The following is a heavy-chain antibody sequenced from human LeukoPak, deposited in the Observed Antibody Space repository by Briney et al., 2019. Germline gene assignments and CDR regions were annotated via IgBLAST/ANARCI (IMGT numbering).Heavy chain of an antibody. J-gene: IGHJ6*03. D-gene: IGHD3-16*02. CDR1: GYTFTGYY. Sequence: ASVKVSCKASGYTFTGYYMHWVRQAPGQGLEWMGWINPNSGGTNYAQKFQGRVTMTRDTSISTAYMELSRLRSDDTAVYYCARAPARSITFGGVIVVGQHYYYYMDVWGKGTTVTVSS. V-gene: IGHV1-2*02. CDR2: INPNSGGT. CDR3: ARAPARSITFGGVIVVGQHYYYYMDV.